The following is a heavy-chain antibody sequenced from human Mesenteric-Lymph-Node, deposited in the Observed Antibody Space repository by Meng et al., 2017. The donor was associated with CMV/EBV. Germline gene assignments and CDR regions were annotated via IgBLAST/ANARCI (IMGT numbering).Heavy chain of an antibody. V-gene: IGHV1-3*01. Sequence: CKASGYTFTTYAIHWVRQAPGQGLEWMGWINAGNGNTQLSQQFQGRVTITRDTSATTGYLELSSLTSEDTAVYYCARRYSSSYALLDYWGQGTLVTVSS. CDR2: INAGNGNT. J-gene: IGHJ4*02. CDR1: GYTFTTYA. CDR3: ARRYSSSYALLDY. D-gene: IGHD6-13*01.